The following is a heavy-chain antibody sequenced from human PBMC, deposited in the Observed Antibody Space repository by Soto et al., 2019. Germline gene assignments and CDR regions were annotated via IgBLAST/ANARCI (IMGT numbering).Heavy chain of an antibody. J-gene: IGHJ6*02. Sequence: SETLSLTCTVSGGSISSGDYYWSWIRQPPGKGLEWIGYIYYSGSTYYNPSLKSRVTISVDTSKNQFSLKLSSVTAADTALYYCARALYSSFPRYYYHGRDVGGQGTTAT. D-gene: IGHD4-4*01. CDR3: ARALYSSFPRYYYHGRDV. V-gene: IGHV4-30-4*01. CDR2: IYYSGST. CDR1: GGSISSGDYY.